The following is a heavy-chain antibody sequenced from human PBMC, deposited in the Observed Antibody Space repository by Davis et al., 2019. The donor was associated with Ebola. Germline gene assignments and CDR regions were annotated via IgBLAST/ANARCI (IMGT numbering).Heavy chain of an antibody. CDR1: GYSFTDYR. CDR3: AVTSSWYYDWFDP. Sequence: GESLKISCKTSGYSFTDYRLAWVRQMPGKGLEWMGIIYPGDSDTRYSPSFQGQVTISADKSISTAYLQWSSLKASDTAMYYCAVTSSWYYDWFDPWGQGTLVTVSS. CDR2: IYPGDSDT. J-gene: IGHJ5*02. D-gene: IGHD6-13*01. V-gene: IGHV5-51*01.